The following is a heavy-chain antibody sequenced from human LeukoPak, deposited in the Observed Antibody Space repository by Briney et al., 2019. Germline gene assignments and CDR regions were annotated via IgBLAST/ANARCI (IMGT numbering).Heavy chain of an antibody. J-gene: IGHJ4*02. CDR2: ISGSGGTT. V-gene: IGHV3-23*01. CDR3: ANVPPRSDHSVTLRYFDY. Sequence: GGSLRLSCAASGFTFISYAMSWVRQAPGKGLEWVSVISGSGGTTYYADSVKGRFTISRDNSKNTLYLQMNSLRAEDTAVYYCANVPPRSDHSVTLRYFDYWGQGTLVTVSS. D-gene: IGHD3-3*01. CDR1: GFTFISYA.